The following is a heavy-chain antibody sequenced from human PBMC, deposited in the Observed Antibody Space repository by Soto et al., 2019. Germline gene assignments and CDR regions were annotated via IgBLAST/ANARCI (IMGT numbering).Heavy chain of an antibody. CDR3: ARAAGELLWFGEFHYYGMDV. V-gene: IGHV4-30-2*01. J-gene: IGHJ6*02. D-gene: IGHD3-10*01. CDR1: GGSISSGGYS. Sequence: SETLSLTCAVSGGSISSGGYSWSWIRQPPGKGLEWIGYIYHSGSTYYNPSLKSRVTISVDRSKNQFSLKLSSVTAADTAVYYCARAAGELLWFGEFHYYGMDVWGQGTTVTVSS. CDR2: IYHSGST.